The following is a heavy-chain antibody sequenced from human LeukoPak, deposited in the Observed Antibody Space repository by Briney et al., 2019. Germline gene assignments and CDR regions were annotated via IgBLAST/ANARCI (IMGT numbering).Heavy chain of an antibody. CDR3: ARGVRPGIAASYYFDY. J-gene: IGHJ4*02. CDR2: IYTSGST. D-gene: IGHD6-13*01. CDR1: GGSISSGSYS. Sequence: SQTLSLTCTVSGGSISSGSYSWSWIRQPAGKGLEWIGRIYTSGSTNYNPSLKSRVTISVDTSKNQFSLKLSSVTAADTAVYYCARGVRPGIAASYYFDYWGQGTLVTVSS. V-gene: IGHV4-61*02.